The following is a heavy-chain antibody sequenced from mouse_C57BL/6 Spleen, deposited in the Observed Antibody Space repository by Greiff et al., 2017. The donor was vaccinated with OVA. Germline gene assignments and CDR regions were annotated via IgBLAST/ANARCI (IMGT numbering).Heavy chain of an antibody. Sequence: EVKLMESGGGLVQPGGSLSLSCAASGFTFTDYYMSWVRQPPGKALEWLGFIRNKANGYTTEYSASVKGRFTISRDNSQSILYLQMNALRAEDSATYYCARLTGTSWFAYWGQGTLVTVSA. CDR2: IRNKANGYTT. V-gene: IGHV7-3*01. CDR3: ARLTGTSWFAY. J-gene: IGHJ3*01. D-gene: IGHD4-1*01. CDR1: GFTFTDYY.